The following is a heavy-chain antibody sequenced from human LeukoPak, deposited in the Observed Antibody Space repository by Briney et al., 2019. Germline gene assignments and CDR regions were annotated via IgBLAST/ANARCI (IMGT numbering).Heavy chain of an antibody. CDR1: RGSISSYY. J-gene: IGHJ4*02. Sequence: SETLSLTCPVSRGSISSYYWGWIRQPPGKGLEWIGYIYYSGSTNYNPSLKSRVTISVDTSKNQFSLKLSSVTAAHTAVYYCASTYYDYVWGSYRYGGAFDYWGQGTLVTVSS. D-gene: IGHD3-16*02. V-gene: IGHV4-59*08. CDR3: ASTYYDYVWGSYRYGGAFDY. CDR2: IYYSGST.